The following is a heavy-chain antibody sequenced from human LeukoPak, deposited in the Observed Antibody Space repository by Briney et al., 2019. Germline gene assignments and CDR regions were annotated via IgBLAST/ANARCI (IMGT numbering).Heavy chain of an antibody. Sequence: SETLSLTCTVSGGSISSYYWSWIRQPPGKGLEWIGYIYYSGSTNYNPSLKSRVTISVDTSKNQFSPKLSSVTAADTAVYYCARHGWAVAGTGVWYFDYWGQGTLVTVSS. D-gene: IGHD6-19*01. CDR2: IYYSGST. V-gene: IGHV4-59*08. J-gene: IGHJ4*02. CDR1: GGSISSYY. CDR3: ARHGWAVAGTGVWYFDY.